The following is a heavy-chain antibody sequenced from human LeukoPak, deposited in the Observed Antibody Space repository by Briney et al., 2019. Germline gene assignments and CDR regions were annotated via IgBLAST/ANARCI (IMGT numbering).Heavy chain of an antibody. J-gene: IGHJ4*02. CDR1: GYTFSSYG. D-gene: IGHD1-1*01. CDR3: ARRLERHHDFDY. CDR2: ISTYNGNT. Sequence: GPSVKVSCKASGYTFSSYGISWVRQAPGQGLEWMGWISTYNGNTNYAQKLQDRVTMTTDTSTSTAYMELRSLRSDDTAMYYCARRLERHHDFDYWGQGTLVTVSS. V-gene: IGHV1-18*01.